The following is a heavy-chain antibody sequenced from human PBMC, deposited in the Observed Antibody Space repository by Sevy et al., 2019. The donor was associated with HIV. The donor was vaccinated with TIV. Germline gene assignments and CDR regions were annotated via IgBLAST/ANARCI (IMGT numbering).Heavy chain of an antibody. J-gene: IGHJ6*02. D-gene: IGHD2-2*01. CDR2: IKQDGSGK. V-gene: IGHV3-7*03. CDR1: GFTFSSYW. CDR3: ARDHTRKTYYYYYGMDV. Sequence: GGSLRLSCAASGFTFSSYWMSWVRQAPGKGLEWVANIKQDGSGKYYVDSVKGRFTISTDNDKNSLYLQMNSRRAEDTAAYYCARDHTRKTYYYYYGMDVWGQGTTVTVSS.